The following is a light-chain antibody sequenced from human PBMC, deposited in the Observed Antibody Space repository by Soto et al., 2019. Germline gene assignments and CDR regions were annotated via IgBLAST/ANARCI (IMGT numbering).Light chain of an antibody. Sequence: QSVLTQPPSVSAAPGQMVTISCSGSSSNIGNNYVSWNRQLPGTAPKLLIYDNNKRPSGIPDRFSGSKSGTSATLGITGLQTGDEADYYCGTWDSSLSAEIFGGGTKVTVL. CDR1: SSNIGNNY. J-gene: IGLJ2*01. CDR3: GTWDSSLSAEI. V-gene: IGLV1-51*01. CDR2: DNN.